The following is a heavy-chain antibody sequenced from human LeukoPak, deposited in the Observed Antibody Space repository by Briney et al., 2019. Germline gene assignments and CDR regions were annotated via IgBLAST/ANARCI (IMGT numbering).Heavy chain of an antibody. Sequence: GGSLRLSCAVSGFTFSSFWMTWVRQAPGKGLEWVARIRNKPNSYTTEYAASVKGRFTISRDDSKNSLYLQMNSLKTEDTAVFYCVGGRSGSVFDFWGQGTMVTVSS. D-gene: IGHD3-10*01. V-gene: IGHV3-72*01. CDR2: IRNKPNSYTT. J-gene: IGHJ3*01. CDR3: VGGRSGSVFDF. CDR1: GFTFSSFW.